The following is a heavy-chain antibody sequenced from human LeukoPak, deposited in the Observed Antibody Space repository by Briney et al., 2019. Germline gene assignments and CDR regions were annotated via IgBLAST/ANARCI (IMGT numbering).Heavy chain of an antibody. CDR2: IYYSGST. CDR3: ARAVSGRFDY. D-gene: IGHD6-19*01. V-gene: IGHV4-61*05. CDR1: GGSISSSSYY. Sequence: SETLSLTCTVSGGSISSSSYYWGWIRQPPEKGLEWTGYIYYSGSTNYNPSLKSRVTISVDTSKNQFSLKLSSVTAADTAIYYCARAVSGRFDYWGQGTLVTVSS. J-gene: IGHJ4*02.